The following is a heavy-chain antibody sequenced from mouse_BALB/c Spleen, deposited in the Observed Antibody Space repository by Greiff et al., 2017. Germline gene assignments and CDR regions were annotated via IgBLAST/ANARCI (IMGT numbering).Heavy chain of an antibody. CDR1: GFSLTSYG. J-gene: IGHJ2*01. CDR2: IWAGGST. D-gene: IGHD1-1*01. V-gene: IGHV2-9*02. Sequence: QVHVKQSGPGLVAPSQSLSITCTVSGFSLTSYGVHWVRQPPGKGLEWLGVIWAGGSTNYNSALMSRLSISKDNSKSQVFLKMNSLQTDDTAMYYCASNYYGSSFGDWGQGTTLTVSS. CDR3: ASNYYGSSFGD.